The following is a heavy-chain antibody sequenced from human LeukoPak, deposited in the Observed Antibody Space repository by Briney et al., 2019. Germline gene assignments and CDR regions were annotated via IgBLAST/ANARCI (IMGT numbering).Heavy chain of an antibody. J-gene: IGHJ4*02. CDR1: GFTVSSTY. V-gene: IGHV3-53*01. Sequence: GGSLRLSCAASGFTVSSTYMSWVRQAPGKGLEWVSVIYSGGEIYYIDSVKGRFTISRDTSKNTLYLQMNSLRAEDTAVYFCASRHCSGGGCYFAGADPFDYWGQGTLVTVSS. D-gene: IGHD2-15*01. CDR2: IYSGGEI. CDR3: ASRHCSGGGCYFAGADPFDY.